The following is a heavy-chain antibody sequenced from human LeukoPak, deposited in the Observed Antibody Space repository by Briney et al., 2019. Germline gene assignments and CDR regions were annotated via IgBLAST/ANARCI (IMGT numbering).Heavy chain of an antibody. Sequence: PSETLSLTCIVSDGSISSSSYYWGWIRQPPGKGLEWIGEIYHSGSTDYNPSLKSRVTISLDKSKNQFSLKLTSVCVNVVRHWFGELTLESRAGSFDYWGQGTLVTVSS. V-gene: IGHV4-39*01. CDR2: IYHSGST. CDR3: ELTLESRAGSFDY. J-gene: IGHJ4*02. CDR1: DGSISSSSYY. D-gene: IGHD3-10*01.